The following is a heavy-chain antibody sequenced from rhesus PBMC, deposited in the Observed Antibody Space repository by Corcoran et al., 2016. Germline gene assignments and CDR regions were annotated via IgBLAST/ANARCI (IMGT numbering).Heavy chain of an antibody. CDR2: IDGSGSST. D-gene: IGHD3-16*01. CDR3: ASGGYYSGSFDY. Sequence: QLQLQESGPGLVKPSETLSVTCAVSGGSISSSYWSWIRQAPGKGLEWIGYIDGSGSSTNYNPSLKSRVTLSVDTSKNQLSLKMSSVTAADTAVYYCASGGYYSGSFDYWGQGVLVTVSS. J-gene: IGHJ4*01. V-gene: IGHV4-169*02. CDR1: GGSISSSY.